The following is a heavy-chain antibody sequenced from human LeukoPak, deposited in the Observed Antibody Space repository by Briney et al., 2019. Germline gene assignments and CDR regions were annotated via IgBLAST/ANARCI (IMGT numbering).Heavy chain of an antibody. CDR1: GFTFGDYA. D-gene: IGHD3-9*01. V-gene: IGHV3-49*04. J-gene: IGHJ5*02. CDR2: IRSKAYGGTT. CDR3: TRARASILAGYYTP. Sequence: GGSLRLSCTASGFTFGDYAMSWVRQAPGKGLEWVGFIRSKAYGGTTEYAASVKGRFTISRDDSKSIAYLQMNSLKTEDTALYYCTRARASILAGYYTPWGQGTLVTVSS.